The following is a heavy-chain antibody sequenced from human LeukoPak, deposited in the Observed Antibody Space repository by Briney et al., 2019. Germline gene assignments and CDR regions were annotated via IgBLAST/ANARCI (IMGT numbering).Heavy chain of an antibody. CDR2: ISGSGGST. D-gene: IGHD3-3*01. CDR1: GFTFSSYA. V-gene: IGHV3-23*01. Sequence: GGSLRLSCAASGFTFSSYAMSWVRQAPGKGLEWVSAISGSGGSTYYADSVKGRFTISRDNSKNTLYLQMNSLRAEDTAVYYCAKGPVLRFLEWLFNFFDYWGQGTLVTVSS. J-gene: IGHJ4*02. CDR3: AKGPVLRFLEWLFNFFDY.